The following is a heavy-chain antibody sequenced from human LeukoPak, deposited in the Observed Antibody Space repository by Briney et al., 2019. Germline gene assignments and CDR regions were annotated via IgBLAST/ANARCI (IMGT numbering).Heavy chain of an antibody. CDR3: ARGISIPLRAEYFQH. CDR2: ISPSGSHK. CDR1: GFTFSSYI. J-gene: IGHJ1*01. Sequence: GGSLRLSCAASGFTFSSYIMNWVRQAPGKGLEWVSSISPSGSHKYYADSVKGRFTISRDNAKNSVSLQMNSLRAEDTAVYYCARGISIPLRAEYFQHWGQGTLVTVSS. D-gene: IGHD2-2*01. V-gene: IGHV3-21*01.